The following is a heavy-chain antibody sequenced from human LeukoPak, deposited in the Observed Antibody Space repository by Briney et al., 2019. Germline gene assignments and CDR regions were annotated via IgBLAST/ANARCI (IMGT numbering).Heavy chain of an antibody. CDR1: GYSFTTHD. CDR3: AREGGLTDNWLDS. J-gene: IGHJ5*01. V-gene: IGHV1-8*01. Sequence: GASVKVSCKASGYSFTTHDINWVRQSTGQGLEWMGWMNPNSGKSGYAQKFQGRVTMTRDTSISTVYMELSSLGSDDTAVYYCAREGGLTDNWLDSWGQGTLVIVSS. CDR2: MNPNSGKS. D-gene: IGHD3-9*01.